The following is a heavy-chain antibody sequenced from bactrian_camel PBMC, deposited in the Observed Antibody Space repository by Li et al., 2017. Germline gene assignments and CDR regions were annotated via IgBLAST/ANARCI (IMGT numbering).Heavy chain of an antibody. CDR3: AKDRVAGLYGGGWYDY. CDR2: IYAVGGAT. CDR1: GYTGSNYC. D-gene: IGHD6*01. V-gene: IGHV3S1*01. Sequence: HVQLVESGGGSVRSGGSLRLSCAASGYTGSNYCMGWFRQVPGKEREGVAGIYAVGGATTYAESVEGRFTISRDNAKNTVYLQLNSLKTEDMAMYYCAKDRVAGLYGGGWYDYWGQGTQVT. J-gene: IGHJ4*01.